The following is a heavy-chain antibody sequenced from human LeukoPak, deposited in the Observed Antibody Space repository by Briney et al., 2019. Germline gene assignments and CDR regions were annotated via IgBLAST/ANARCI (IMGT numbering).Heavy chain of an antibody. Sequence: ASVKVSCEASGYTFTGYYMHWVRQAPGQGLEWMGWINPNSGGTNYAQKFQGRVTMTRDTSISTAYMELSRLRSDDTAVYYCARGGSYSAAAFDIWGQGTMVTVSS. CDR1: GYTFTGYY. CDR2: INPNSGGT. D-gene: IGHD1-26*01. V-gene: IGHV1-2*02. CDR3: ARGGSYSAAAFDI. J-gene: IGHJ3*02.